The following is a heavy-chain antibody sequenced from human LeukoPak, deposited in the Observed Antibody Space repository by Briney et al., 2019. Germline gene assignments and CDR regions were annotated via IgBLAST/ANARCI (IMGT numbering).Heavy chain of an antibody. J-gene: IGHJ4*02. CDR1: GFTFDDYA. CDR3: AKNEGSSRAFAD. CDR2: ITWNSGEI. D-gene: IGHD6-6*01. Sequence: GGSLRLSCAASGFTFDDYAMHWVRQAPGKGLEWVSGITWNSGEIAYADSVKGQFTISRDNAKNSLYLQMNSLRADDTALYYCAKNEGSSRAFADWGQGTLVTVSS. V-gene: IGHV3-9*01.